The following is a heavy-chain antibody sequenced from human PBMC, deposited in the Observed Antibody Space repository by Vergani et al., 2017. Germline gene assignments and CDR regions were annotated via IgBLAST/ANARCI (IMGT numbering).Heavy chain of an antibody. CDR1: GFTFSSYA. Sequence: EVQLLESGGGLVQPGGSLRLSCAASGFTFSSYAMSWVRQAPGKGLEWVSAISGSGGSTYYADSVKGRFTISRDNSKNTLYLQMNSLRAEDTAVYYCARGREDYGDYLDAFDIWGQGTMVTVSS. J-gene: IGHJ3*02. CDR2: ISGSGGST. CDR3: ARGREDYGDYLDAFDI. V-gene: IGHV3-23*01. D-gene: IGHD4-17*01.